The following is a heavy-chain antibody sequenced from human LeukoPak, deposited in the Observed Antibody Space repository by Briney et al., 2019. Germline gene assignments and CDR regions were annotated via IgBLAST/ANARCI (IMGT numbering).Heavy chain of an antibody. CDR3: ATFQIVVVPAAEDFDY. V-gene: IGHV3-23*01. D-gene: IGHD2-2*01. Sequence: GRSLRLSCAASGFTFSSYAMSWVRQAPGKGLEWVSGISGGGDSTYYADSVKGRFTISRDNSKNTLYLQMDSLRAEDTAVYYCATFQIVVVPAAEDFDYWGQGTLVTVSS. CDR1: GFTFSSYA. J-gene: IGHJ4*02. CDR2: ISGGGDST.